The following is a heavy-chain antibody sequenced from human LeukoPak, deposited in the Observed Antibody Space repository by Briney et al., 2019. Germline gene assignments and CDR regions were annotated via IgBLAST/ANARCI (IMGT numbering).Heavy chain of an antibody. Sequence: ASVKVSCKASGYTFISYGISWVRQAPGQGLEWMGWISPYNGNTEYGQKVQGRVTMTTDRPTTTASMELRSLRSDDTAMYYCAGVRPPNIVDSVMDYKYYHDMDVWGQGTTVTVSS. D-gene: IGHD5-18*01. CDR2: ISPYNGNT. CDR3: AGVRPPNIVDSVMDYKYYHDMDV. J-gene: IGHJ6*02. V-gene: IGHV1-18*01. CDR1: GYTFISYG.